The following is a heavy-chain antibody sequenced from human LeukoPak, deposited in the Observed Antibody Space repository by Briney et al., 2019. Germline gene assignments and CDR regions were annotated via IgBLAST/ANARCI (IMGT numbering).Heavy chain of an antibody. CDR2: ITLSGANT. CDR1: GFTFSSYD. Sequence: GGSLRLSCAASGFTFSSYDMSWVRQAPGKGLEWVSSITLSGANTFHADSVMGRFTISRDNSKNTLYLQMNSLSAEDTAVYYCAKRGNPAVGHHYLDVWGEGTPVSVSS. CDR3: AKRGNPAVGHHYLDV. J-gene: IGHJ6*03. V-gene: IGHV3-23*01. D-gene: IGHD2-2*01.